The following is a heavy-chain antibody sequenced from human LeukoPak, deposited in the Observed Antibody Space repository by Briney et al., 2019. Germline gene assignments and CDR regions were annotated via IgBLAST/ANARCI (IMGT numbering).Heavy chain of an antibody. D-gene: IGHD3-22*01. CDR1: GGSISSGGYY. CDR3: ARGHYYEVFQH. J-gene: IGHJ1*01. CDR2: IYYSGST. Sequence: SETLSLTCTVSGGSISSGGYYWSWIRQHPGRGLEWIGYIYYSGSTYYNPSLKSRVTISVDTSKNQFSLELSSVTAADTAVYYCARGHYYEVFQHWGQGTLVTVSS. V-gene: IGHV4-31*03.